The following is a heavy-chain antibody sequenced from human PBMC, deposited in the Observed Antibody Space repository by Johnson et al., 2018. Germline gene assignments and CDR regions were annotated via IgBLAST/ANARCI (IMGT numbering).Heavy chain of an antibody. CDR2: ISGSGGST. V-gene: IGHV3-23*04. Sequence: VQLVQSGGGLVQPGGSLRLSCAASGFTFSSYAMSWVRQAPGKGLEWVSAISGSGGSTYYADCVKGRFTISRDNSKNTLYLQMNSLRAEDTAVYYCAKDPGDIVVVPAAMSYYYYMDVWGKGTTVTVSS. D-gene: IGHD2-2*01. CDR1: GFTFSSYA. J-gene: IGHJ6*03. CDR3: AKDPGDIVVVPAAMSYYYYMDV.